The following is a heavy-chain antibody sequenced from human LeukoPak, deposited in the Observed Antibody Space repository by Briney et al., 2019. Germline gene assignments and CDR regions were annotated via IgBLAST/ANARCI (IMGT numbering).Heavy chain of an antibody. J-gene: IGHJ4*02. CDR3: ARGIAAAGTVPGFFDY. V-gene: IGHV3-33*08. D-gene: IGHD6-13*01. Sequence: GRSLRLSCAASGFTFSSYAMHWVRQAPGKGLEWVAVIWYDGSNKYYADSVKGRFTIPRDNSKNTLYLQMNSLRAEDTAVYYCARGIAAAGTVPGFFDYWGQGTLVTVSS. CDR2: IWYDGSNK. CDR1: GFTFSSYA.